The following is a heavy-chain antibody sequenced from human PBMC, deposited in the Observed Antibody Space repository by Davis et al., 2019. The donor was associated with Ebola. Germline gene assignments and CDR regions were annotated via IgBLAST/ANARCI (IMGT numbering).Heavy chain of an antibody. CDR1: GFTFSSYS. Sequence: PGGSLRLSCAASGFTFSSYSMNWVRQAPGKGLVWVSRINSDGSSTSYADSVKGRFTISRDNAKNTLYLQMNSLRAEDTAVYYCARKTDYSSAEDAFDIWGQGTMVTVSS. V-gene: IGHV3-74*01. D-gene: IGHD3-22*01. CDR2: INSDGSST. CDR3: ARKTDYSSAEDAFDI. J-gene: IGHJ3*02.